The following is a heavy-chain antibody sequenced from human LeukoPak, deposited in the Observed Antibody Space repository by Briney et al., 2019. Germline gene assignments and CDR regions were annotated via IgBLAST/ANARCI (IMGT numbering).Heavy chain of an antibody. Sequence: SETLSLTGAVYGGSFSGYYWSWIRQPPGKGLEWIGEINHSGSTNYNPSLKSRVTISVDTSKNQFSLKLSSVTAADTAVYYCASTGHYYDSSGDAVWPIDPWGQGTLVTVSS. CDR2: INHSGST. V-gene: IGHV4-34*01. CDR1: GGSFSGYY. J-gene: IGHJ5*02. D-gene: IGHD3-22*01. CDR3: ASTGHYYDSSGDAVWPIDP.